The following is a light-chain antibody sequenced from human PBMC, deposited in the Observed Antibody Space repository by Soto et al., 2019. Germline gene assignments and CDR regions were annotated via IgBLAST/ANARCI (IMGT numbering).Light chain of an antibody. CDR3: HQYVTTPWT. CDR2: GAS. J-gene: IGKJ1*01. Sequence: DIMLTQSPGTLSLSPGERATLSCRASQSVSSNYLAWYQQKPGQAPRLLIYGASSGVTGIPDRFSGSGSGTEFTLTISRLEPEDFAAYYCHQYVTTPWTFGQGTKVEIK. V-gene: IGKV3-20*01. CDR1: QSVSSNY.